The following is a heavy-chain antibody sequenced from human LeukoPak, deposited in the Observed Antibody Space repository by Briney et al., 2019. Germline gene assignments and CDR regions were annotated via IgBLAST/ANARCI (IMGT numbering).Heavy chain of an antibody. V-gene: IGHV3-7*01. J-gene: IGHJ4*02. CDR3: ARDDWGPGPY. CDR2: IKEDGSVK. CDR1: GFTFSEHW. Sequence: PGGSLRLSCAASGFTFSEHWTSWVRQAPGKGLEWVANIKEDGSVKFHLDSVKDRFTISRDNAKNSLYLQMNSLRAEDTAVYYCARDDWGPGPYWGQGTLVTVSS. D-gene: IGHD7-27*01.